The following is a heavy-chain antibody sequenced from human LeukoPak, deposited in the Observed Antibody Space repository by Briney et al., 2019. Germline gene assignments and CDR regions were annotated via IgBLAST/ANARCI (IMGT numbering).Heavy chain of an antibody. CDR2: IYYSGST. CDR1: GGSISSYY. Sequence: SETLSLTCTGSGGSISSYYWSWIRQPPGKGREGVGYIYYSGSTNYNPSLKSRVTISVDTSRNQFSLKLSSVTAADTAVYYCARASGYDFWSGYYPGFDYWGQGTLVTVSS. J-gene: IGHJ4*02. D-gene: IGHD3-3*01. CDR3: ARASGYDFWSGYYPGFDY. V-gene: IGHV4-59*01.